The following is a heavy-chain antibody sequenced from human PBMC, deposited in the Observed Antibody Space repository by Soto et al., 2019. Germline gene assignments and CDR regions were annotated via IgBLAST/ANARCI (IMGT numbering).Heavy chain of an antibody. CDR2: IIPIFGTT. D-gene: IGHD3-3*01. CDR3: ASTIFGVVISKDYGMDV. V-gene: IGHV1-69*13. Sequence: GASVKVSCKASGGIFSSYAISWVRQAPGQGLEWMGGIIPIFGTTNYAQKFQGRVTITADESTSTAYMELSSLRSEDTAVYYCASTIFGVVISKDYGMDVWGQGTTVTVSS. CDR1: GGIFSSYA. J-gene: IGHJ6*02.